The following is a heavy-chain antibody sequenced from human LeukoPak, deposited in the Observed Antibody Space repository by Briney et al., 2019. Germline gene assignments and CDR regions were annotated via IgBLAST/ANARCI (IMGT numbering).Heavy chain of an antibody. CDR2: ISSSSSTI. V-gene: IGHV3-48*04. D-gene: IGHD2-15*01. CDR3: AREMILLPGPQEEYFDY. CDR1: GFTFSSYS. Sequence: PGGSLRLSCAASGFTFSSYSMNWVRQAPGKGLEWVSDISSSSSTIYYADSVKGRFTISRDNAKNSLYLQMNSLRAEDTAVYYCAREMILLPGPQEEYFDYWGQGTLVPVSS. J-gene: IGHJ4*02.